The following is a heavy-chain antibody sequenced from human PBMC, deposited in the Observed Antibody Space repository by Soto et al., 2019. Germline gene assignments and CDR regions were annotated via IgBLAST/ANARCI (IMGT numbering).Heavy chain of an antibody. D-gene: IGHD7-27*01. CDR3: ARDTGDATFDC. J-gene: IGHJ4*02. Sequence: ASVKVSCKASGYTFSSYAMHWVRQAPGQRLEWMGWINAGYGNTKSSQKFQDRVTISRDTSASTAYMELTSLRSEDTAVYYCARDTGDATFDCWGQGTLVTVSS. V-gene: IGHV1-3*01. CDR2: INAGYGNT. CDR1: GYTFSSYA.